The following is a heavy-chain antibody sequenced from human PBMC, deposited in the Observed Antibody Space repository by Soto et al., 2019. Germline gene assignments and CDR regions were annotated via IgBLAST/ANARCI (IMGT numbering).Heavy chain of an antibody. Sequence: GGSLRLSCAASGFTFSNAWIYWVRQAPGKGLEWVGRVKSKNDGGTTDFAAPVKGRFAISRDDSKNMVYLEMNSLQTEDTAIYYCTTDSYITSIIVRFDYWGHGTLVTVSS. J-gene: IGHJ4*01. CDR1: GFTFSNAW. V-gene: IGHV3-15*07. D-gene: IGHD3-22*01. CDR3: TTDSYITSIIVRFDY. CDR2: VKSKNDGGTT.